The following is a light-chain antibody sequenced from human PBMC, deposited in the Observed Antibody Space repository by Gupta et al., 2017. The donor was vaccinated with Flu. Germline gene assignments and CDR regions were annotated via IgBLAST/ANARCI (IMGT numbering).Light chain of an antibody. V-gene: IGKV4-1*01. J-gene: IGKJ1*01. Sequence: IVMTQSPDSLAVSLDERATFNCKSSQSVLYSSNNKNYLAWYQQKPGQPPKLLIYWASSRESGVPDRFSGSGSGTDFTLTISSLQAEDVAVYYCQQYYSTPRTFGQGTKVDIK. CDR2: WAS. CDR3: QQYYSTPRT. CDR1: QSVLYSSNNKNY.